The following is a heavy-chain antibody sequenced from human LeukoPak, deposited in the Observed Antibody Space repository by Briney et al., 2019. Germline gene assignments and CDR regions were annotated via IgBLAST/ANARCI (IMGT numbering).Heavy chain of an antibody. D-gene: IGHD6-13*01. CDR3: ATRLTADSYEASDI. CDR1: RFTPRRFS. J-gene: IGHJ3*02. CDR2: ISSGSHHK. V-gene: IGHV3-21*06. Sequence: VGSLRLSCARSRFTPRRFSMIRVRHAPGEGVEWVASISSGSHHKYHADSVKGRFTVSRDNDKNSLFLQMNSLRAEDTALYYCATRLTADSYEASDIWGQGTMVTVSS.